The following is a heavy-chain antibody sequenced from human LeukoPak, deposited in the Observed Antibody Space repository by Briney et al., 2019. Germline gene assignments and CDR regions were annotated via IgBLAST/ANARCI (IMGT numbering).Heavy chain of an antibody. V-gene: IGHV3-30*18. CDR1: GFTFSSYG. Sequence: QTGGSLRLSCAASGFTFSSYGMHSVRQAPGKGLEWVAVISYDGSNKYYADSVKGRFTISRDNSKNTLYLQMNSLRAEDTAVYYCAKDSGYSYGYLDYWGQGTLVTVSS. CDR3: AKDSGYSYGYLDY. CDR2: ISYDGSNK. D-gene: IGHD5-18*01. J-gene: IGHJ4*02.